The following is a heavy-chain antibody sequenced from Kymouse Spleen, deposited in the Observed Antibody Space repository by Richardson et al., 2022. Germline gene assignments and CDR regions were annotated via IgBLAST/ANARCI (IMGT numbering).Heavy chain of an antibody. CDR3: ARSSITGTTDYFDY. Sequence: QVQLVESGGGVVQPGRSLRLSCAASGFTFSSYGMHWVRQAPGKGLEWVAVIWYDGSNKYYADSVKGRFTISRDNSKNTLYLQMNSLRAEDTAVYYCARSSITGTTDYFDYWGQGTLVTVSS. D-gene: IGHD1-7*01. CDR1: GFTFSSYG. V-gene: IGHV3-33*01. CDR2: IWYDGSNK. J-gene: IGHJ4*02.